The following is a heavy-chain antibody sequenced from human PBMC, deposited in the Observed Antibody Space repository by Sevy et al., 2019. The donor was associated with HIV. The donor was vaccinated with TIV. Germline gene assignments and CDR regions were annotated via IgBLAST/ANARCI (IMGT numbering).Heavy chain of an antibody. CDR3: ARGEYYDSSGYYPYFDY. D-gene: IGHD3-22*01. CDR2: ISSSDSTI. J-gene: IGHJ4*02. Sequence: GGSLRLSCAASGFTFSDYYMSWIRQAPGKGLEWVSYISSSDSTIYYADSVKGRLTISRDNAKNSLYLQMNSLRAEDTAVYYCARGEYYDSSGYYPYFDYWGQGTLVTVSS. V-gene: IGHV3-11*04. CDR1: GFTFSDYY.